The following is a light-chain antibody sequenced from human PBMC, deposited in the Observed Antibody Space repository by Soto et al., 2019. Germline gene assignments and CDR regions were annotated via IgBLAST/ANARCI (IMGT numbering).Light chain of an antibody. J-gene: IGLJ2*01. CDR2: YDS. Sequence: SYELTQPPSVSVAPGKTARFTCGGYNIGSNSVHWYQQKPGQAPVLVIYYDSDRPSGIPERFSGSKSGNTATLTISRVEAGDEADYYCQVWDITSDHPVVFGGGTKLTVL. CDR3: QVWDITSDHPVV. V-gene: IGLV3-21*04. CDR1: NIGSNS.